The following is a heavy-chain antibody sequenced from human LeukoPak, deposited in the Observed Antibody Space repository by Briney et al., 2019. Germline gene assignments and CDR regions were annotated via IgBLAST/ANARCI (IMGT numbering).Heavy chain of an antibody. CDR2: IYYRGIT. CDR3: ARAISYNWFDP. J-gene: IGHJ5*02. CDR1: GDSISSGGYY. Sequence: SQTRSLTCFVSGDSISSGGYYWSWGRQPPGKGLEWIGYIYYRGITYYSPSLESRVTISLHTSKNQFSLELRSVTAADTAVYFCARAISYNWFDPWGQGTLVTVSS. V-gene: IGHV4-30-4*01. D-gene: IGHD3-3*02.